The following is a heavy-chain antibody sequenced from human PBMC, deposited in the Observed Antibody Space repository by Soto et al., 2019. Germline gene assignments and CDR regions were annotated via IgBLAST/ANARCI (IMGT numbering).Heavy chain of an antibody. J-gene: IGHJ4*02. V-gene: IGHV4-39*01. CDR2: IYYSWST. D-gene: IGHD3-22*01. CDR1: RGSLSSSSYY. Sequence: SETLCLTCTVSRGSLSSSSYYWGWIRQPPGKGLEWIGSIYYSWSTYYNPSLRSRVTISVDTSKNQFSLKLSSVTAADTAVYYCARQSSGSIVVVPHFDYRGQGTLVTVAS. CDR3: ARQSSGSIVVVPHFDY.